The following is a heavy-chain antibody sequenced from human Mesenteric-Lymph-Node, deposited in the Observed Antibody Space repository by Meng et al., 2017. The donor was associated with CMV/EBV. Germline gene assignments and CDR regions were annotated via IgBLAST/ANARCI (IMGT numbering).Heavy chain of an antibody. CDR3: ARVGYDTRSGYYNVYTGPFDY. D-gene: IGHD3-3*01. Sequence: GESLKISCAAPGFTFTKYWMHWVRRAPGKGLVWVSRINSDETSTIYADSVKGRFTISRDNAENSLYLQMISLRAEDTAVYYCARVGYDTRSGYYNVYTGPFDYWGQGTLVTVSS. J-gene: IGHJ4*02. CDR1: GFTFTKYW. V-gene: IGHV3-74*01. CDR2: INSDETST.